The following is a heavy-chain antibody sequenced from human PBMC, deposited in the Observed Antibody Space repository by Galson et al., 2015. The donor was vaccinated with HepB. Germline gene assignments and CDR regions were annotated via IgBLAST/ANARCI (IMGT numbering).Heavy chain of an antibody. CDR3: ARSTIFGVVITSAHEAFDI. V-gene: IGHV4-31*03. Sequence: TLSLTCTVSGGSISSGGYYWSWIRQHPGKGLEWIGYIYYSGSTYYNPSLKSRVTISVDTSKNQFSLKLSSVTAADTAVYYCARSTIFGVVITSAHEAFDIWGQGTMVTVSS. CDR2: IYYSGST. D-gene: IGHD3-3*01. CDR1: GGSISSGGYY. J-gene: IGHJ3*02.